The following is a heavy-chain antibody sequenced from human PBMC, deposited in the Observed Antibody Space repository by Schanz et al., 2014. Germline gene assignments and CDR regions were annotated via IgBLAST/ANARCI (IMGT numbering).Heavy chain of an antibody. CDR2: INPNSGAT. J-gene: IGHJ4*02. Sequence: QVQLVQSGAEVKKPRASVKVSCQASGYTFTGYYMHWVRQAPGQGLEWMGQINPNSGATIYAQNFQGRVTMTRDTSISTAYMELSRLRSDDTAVYYCARGLVRYFAYWGQGTLVTVSS. CDR3: ARGLVRYFAY. CDR1: GYTFTGYY. D-gene: IGHD2-8*02. V-gene: IGHV1-2*06.